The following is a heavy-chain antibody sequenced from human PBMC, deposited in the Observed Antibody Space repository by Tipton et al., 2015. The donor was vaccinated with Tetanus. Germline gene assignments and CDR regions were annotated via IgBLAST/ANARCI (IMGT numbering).Heavy chain of an antibody. J-gene: IGHJ4*02. CDR3: AREGLVLGPAKLSYFDF. CDR2: IHTGGNT. V-gene: IGHV3-53*05. D-gene: IGHD6-25*01. CDR1: DFTFDLTFEKYA. Sequence: GSLRLSCTASDFTFDLTFEKYAMNWVRQAPGKGLEWVSVIHTGGNTYYADSVKGRFTVSRDNFKHTLFLQLNSLRPEDTAVYYCAREGLVLGPAKLSYFDFWGQGTRVIVSS.